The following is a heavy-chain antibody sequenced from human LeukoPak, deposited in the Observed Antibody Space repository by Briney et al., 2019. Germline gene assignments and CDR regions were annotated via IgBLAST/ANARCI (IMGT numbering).Heavy chain of an antibody. CDR2: IYSGGST. J-gene: IGHJ4*02. V-gene: IGHV3-53*01. Sequence: PGGSLRLSCAASGFTVSSNDMSWVRQAPGKGLECISVIYSGGSTDYADSVKGRFTISRDNSKNMLYLEVISLTADDTAVYYCAKDDAWLRFGEWSQGTLVTVSS. D-gene: IGHD3-10*01. CDR3: AKDDAWLRFGE. CDR1: GFTVSSND.